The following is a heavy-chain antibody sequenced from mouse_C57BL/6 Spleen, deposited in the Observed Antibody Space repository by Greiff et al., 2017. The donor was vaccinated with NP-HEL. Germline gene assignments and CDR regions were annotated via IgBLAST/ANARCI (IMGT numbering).Heavy chain of an antibody. Sequence: EVQLQQSGPELVKPGASVKISCKASGYTFTDYYMNWVKQSHGKSLEWIGDINPNNGGTSYNQKFKGKATLTVDKSSSTAYMELRSLTSEDSAVYYCARWDDGYSDYWGQGTTLTVSS. CDR2: INPNNGGT. V-gene: IGHV1-26*01. D-gene: IGHD2-3*01. CDR3: ARWDDGYSDY. J-gene: IGHJ2*01. CDR1: GYTFTDYY.